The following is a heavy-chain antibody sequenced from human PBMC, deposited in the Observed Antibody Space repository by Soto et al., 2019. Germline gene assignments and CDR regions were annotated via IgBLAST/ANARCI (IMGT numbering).Heavy chain of an antibody. D-gene: IGHD2-15*01. CDR2: IRSKAYGGTT. V-gene: IGHV3-49*03. CDR3: TRDPLGYCSGGSCQADYYYYYYMDV. J-gene: IGHJ6*03. Sequence: GGSLRLSCTASGFTFGDYAMSWFRQAPGKGLEWVGFIRSKAYGGTTEYAASVKGRFTISRDDSKSIAYLQMNSLKTEDTAVYYCTRDPLGYCSGGSCQADYYYYYYMDVWGKGTTVTVSS. CDR1: GFTFGDYA.